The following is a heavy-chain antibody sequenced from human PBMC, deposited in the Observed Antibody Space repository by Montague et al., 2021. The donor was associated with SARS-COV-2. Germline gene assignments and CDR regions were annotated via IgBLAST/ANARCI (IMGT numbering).Heavy chain of an antibody. D-gene: IGHD1-26*01. J-gene: IGHJ4*02. Sequence: ETLSLTCTVSGGSISSYYWSWIRQPPGKGLEWIGYIYYSGSTNYNPSLKSRVTILVDMSKNQFSLKLSSVTAADAAVYYCARGMGGSYLYYFDYWGQGTLVTVSS. CDR1: GGSISSYY. V-gene: IGHV4-59*01. CDR2: IYYSGST. CDR3: ARGMGGSYLYYFDY.